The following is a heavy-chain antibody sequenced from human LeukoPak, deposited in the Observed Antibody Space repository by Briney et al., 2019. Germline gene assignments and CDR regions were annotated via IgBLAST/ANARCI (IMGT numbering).Heavy chain of an antibody. CDR3: ARDRSPTVAYTDRSVYYDAFDI. CDR1: GFTFDDYA. CDR2: ISWNSGSI. D-gene: IGHD3-22*01. J-gene: IGHJ3*02. V-gene: IGHV3-9*01. Sequence: GRSLRLSCAASGFTFDDYAMHWVRQAPGKGLEWVSGISWNSGSIGYADSVKGRFTISRDDAKNSLFLQVNSLRAEDTAVYFCARDRSPTVAYTDRSVYYDAFDIWGQGTMVTVSS.